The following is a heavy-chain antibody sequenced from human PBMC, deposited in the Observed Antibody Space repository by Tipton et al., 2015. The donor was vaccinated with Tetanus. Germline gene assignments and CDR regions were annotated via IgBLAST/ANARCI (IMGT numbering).Heavy chain of an antibody. D-gene: IGHD1-26*01. CDR3: AARPGVRAAPFDY. CDR1: GFTFSNYA. J-gene: IGHJ4*02. CDR2: IGGRGDDT. V-gene: IGHV3-23*01. Sequence: SLRLSCAASGFTFSNYAMAWVRQAPGKRLEYVSLIGGRGDDTYYADSVKGRFTISRDSSKNTLHLPRNSLRVDDTAVYYCAARPGVRAAPFDYWGRGTLVSVSS.